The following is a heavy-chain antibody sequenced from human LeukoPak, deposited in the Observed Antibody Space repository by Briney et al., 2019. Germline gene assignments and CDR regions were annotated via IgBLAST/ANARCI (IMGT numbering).Heavy chain of an antibody. D-gene: IGHD6-13*01. CDR2: ISSTGGTI. V-gene: IGHV3-48*04. Sequence: GGSLRLSCAASGFTFSVNSMNWVRQAPGKGLEWVSYISSTGGTIYYADSVKGRFTISRDNAQNSLYLQMNSLRAEDTAVYYCAREVYSSTWFDLWGQGTLVTVSS. J-gene: IGHJ4*02. CDR3: AREVYSSTWFDL. CDR1: GFTFSVNS.